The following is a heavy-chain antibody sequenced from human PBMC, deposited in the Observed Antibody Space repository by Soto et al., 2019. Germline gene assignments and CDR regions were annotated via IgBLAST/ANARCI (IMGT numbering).Heavy chain of an antibody. CDR1: GFTFSSYG. CDR2: IWYDGSNK. V-gene: IGHV3-33*01. D-gene: IGHD4-17*01. Sequence: PGGSLRLSCAASGFTFSSYGMHWVRQAPGKGLEWVAVIWYDGSNKYYADSVKGRFTISRDNSKITLYLQMNSLRAEDTAVYYCARDDYGAGVDLDYWGQGTLVTVSS. J-gene: IGHJ4*02. CDR3: ARDDYGAGVDLDY.